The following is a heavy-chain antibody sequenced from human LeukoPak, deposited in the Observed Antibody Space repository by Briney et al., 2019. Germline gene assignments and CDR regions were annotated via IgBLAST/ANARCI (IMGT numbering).Heavy chain of an antibody. D-gene: IGHD3-3*01. Sequence: ASVKVSCKASGGTFSSYAINWVRQATGQGLEWMGWMNPNSGNTGYAQKFQGRVTMTRNTSISTAYMELSSLRSEDTAVYYCARGKFEGTYYDFWSGYLSTPTGGGSYGMDVWGQGTTVTVSS. CDR1: GGTFSSYA. V-gene: IGHV1-8*02. J-gene: IGHJ6*02. CDR3: ARGKFEGTYYDFWSGYLSTPTGGGSYGMDV. CDR2: MNPNSGNT.